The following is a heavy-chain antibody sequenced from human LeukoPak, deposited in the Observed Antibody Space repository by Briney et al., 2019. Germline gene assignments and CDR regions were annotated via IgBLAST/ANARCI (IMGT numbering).Heavy chain of an antibody. CDR3: AREDPQTTVPEGMDV. V-gene: IGHV4-59*01. Sequence: SETLSLACTVSGGSISYYYWSWIRQSPGKGLEWIGYIYYSGTTNYNPSLKRRVTISVDTSKNQFSLQLRSVTAADTAVYYCAREDPQTTVPEGMDVWGQGTTVTVSS. D-gene: IGHD4-17*01. CDR2: IYYSGTT. J-gene: IGHJ6*02. CDR1: GGSISYYY.